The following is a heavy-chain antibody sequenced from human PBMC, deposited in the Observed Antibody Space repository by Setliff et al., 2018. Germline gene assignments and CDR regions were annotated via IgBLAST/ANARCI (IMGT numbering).Heavy chain of an antibody. CDR1: GGSISSYY. CDR3: ARGAGWWDL. J-gene: IGHJ5*02. Sequence: PSETLSLTCTVSGGSISSYYWSWIRQPPGKGLEWIGYIHISGSTNYNPPLKSRVTISVDTSKNQFSLKLSSVTAADTAVYYCARGAGWWDLWGQGTLVTVSS. CDR2: IHISGST. V-gene: IGHV4-4*08.